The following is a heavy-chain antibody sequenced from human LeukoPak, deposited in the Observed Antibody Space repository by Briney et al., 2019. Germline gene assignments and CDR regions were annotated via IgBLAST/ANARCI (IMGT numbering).Heavy chain of an antibody. J-gene: IGHJ3*02. CDR3: ARVNYGGAFDI. V-gene: IGHV4-30-2*01. Sequence: SQTLSLTCAVSGGSISSGGYAWSWIRQPPGKGLEWIGYIYHSGSTYYYPSLKSRVTISVDRSKNQFSLKLSSVTAADTAVYYCARVNYGGAFDIWGQGTMVTVSS. CDR2: IYHSGST. D-gene: IGHD4-23*01. CDR1: GGSISSGGYA.